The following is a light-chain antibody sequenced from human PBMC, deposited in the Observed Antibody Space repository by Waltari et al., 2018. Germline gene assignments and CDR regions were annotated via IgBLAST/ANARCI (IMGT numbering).Light chain of an antibody. Sequence: QSVLTQPPSASGTPGQRATISCSGSSSNIGSNTVNWYQQLPGTAPKLLIDSNNQRPLGVPDRCSGSKSGTSASLAISGLQSEDEADYYCAAWDDSLNGVVFGGGTKLTVL. V-gene: IGLV1-44*01. CDR3: AAWDDSLNGVV. J-gene: IGLJ2*01. CDR2: SNN. CDR1: SSNIGSNT.